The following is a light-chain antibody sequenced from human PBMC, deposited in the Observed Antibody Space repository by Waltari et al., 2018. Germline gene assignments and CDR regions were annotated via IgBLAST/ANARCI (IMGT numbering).Light chain of an antibody. CDR3: HQYSTTPWT. Sequence: DFVMTQSPEFLAVSLCERATLNCKSSQSVLYSPNSKNYLAWYQQKPGQPPKLLIYWASTRESGVPDRFSGSGSGTDFTLTISSLQAEDVAVYYCHQYSTTPWTFGQGTKVEI. CDR2: WAS. CDR1: QSVLYSPNSKNY. J-gene: IGKJ1*01. V-gene: IGKV4-1*01.